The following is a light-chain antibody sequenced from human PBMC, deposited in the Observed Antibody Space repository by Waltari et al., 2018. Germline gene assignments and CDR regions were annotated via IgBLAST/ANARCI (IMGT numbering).Light chain of an antibody. CDR3: ASYTSSNTVI. V-gene: IGLV2-14*03. J-gene: IGLJ2*01. CDR2: DVS. Sequence: QSALTQPASVSGSAGQSIAISCSGTNSDIGRYNYVSWYQQHPCNAPRLIIYDVSRLPSGVSNRFIGSKSGFTASLAISGLQAEDEGDYFCASYTSSNTVIFGGGTRVTVL. CDR1: NSDIGRYNY.